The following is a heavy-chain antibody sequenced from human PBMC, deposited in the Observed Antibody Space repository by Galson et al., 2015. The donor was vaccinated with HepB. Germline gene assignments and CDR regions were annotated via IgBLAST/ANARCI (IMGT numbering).Heavy chain of an antibody. CDR3: ASLRAGYTGYTPDY. CDR1: GFSFSDYN. V-gene: IGHV3-48*04. CDR2: ISNVSSII. J-gene: IGHJ4*02. Sequence: SLRLSCAASGFSFSDYNMNWVRQAPGKGLEWISYISNVSSIIIYADSVKGRFTISRDNAKNSLYLQMDSLRAEDTAIYYGASLRAGYTGYTPDYWGQGTLVTVSS. D-gene: IGHD5-12*01.